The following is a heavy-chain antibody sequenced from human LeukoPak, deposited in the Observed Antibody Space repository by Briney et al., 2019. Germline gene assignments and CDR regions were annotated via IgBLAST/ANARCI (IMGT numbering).Heavy chain of an antibody. Sequence: ASVKASCKASGGTFSSYAISWVRQAPGQGLEWMGGIIPIFGTANYAQKFQGRVTITTDESTSTAYMELSSLRSEDTAVYYCARGRLGYCSSTSCRMGPNYYYYMDVWGKGTTVTVSS. V-gene: IGHV1-69*05. J-gene: IGHJ6*03. D-gene: IGHD2-2*01. CDR2: IIPIFGTA. CDR3: ARGRLGYCSSTSCRMGPNYYYYMDV. CDR1: GGTFSSYA.